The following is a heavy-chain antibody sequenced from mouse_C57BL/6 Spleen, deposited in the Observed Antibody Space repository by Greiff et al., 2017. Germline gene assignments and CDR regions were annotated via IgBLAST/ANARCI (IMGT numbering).Heavy chain of an antibody. CDR3: ARGTTVVATGDAMDY. CDR2: ILPGSGST. V-gene: IGHV1-9*01. J-gene: IGHJ4*01. D-gene: IGHD1-1*01. CDR1: GYTFTGYW. Sequence: VQLQQSGAELMKPGASVKLSCKATGYTFTGYWIAWVKQRPGHGLEWIGEILPGSGSTNYNEKFKGKATFAADTSSNTAYMQLSSLTTEDSAIYYCARGTTVVATGDAMDYWGQGTSVTVSS.